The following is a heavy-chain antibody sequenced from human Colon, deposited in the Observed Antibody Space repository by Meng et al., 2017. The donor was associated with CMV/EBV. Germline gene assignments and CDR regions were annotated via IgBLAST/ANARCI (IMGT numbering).Heavy chain of an antibody. CDR2: IKQDASEK. V-gene: IGHV3-7*01. J-gene: IGHJ4*02. CDR3: ARHFDWTYDY. CDR1: GFTFSSHW. D-gene: IGHD3-3*01. Sequence: GGSLRLSCAVSGFTFSSHWMSWVRQAPGKGLEWVANIKQDASEKYYVDSVKGRFIVSRDNAKNLFFLQMNSLRAEDTSVYYCARHFDWTYDYWGQETLVTVSS.